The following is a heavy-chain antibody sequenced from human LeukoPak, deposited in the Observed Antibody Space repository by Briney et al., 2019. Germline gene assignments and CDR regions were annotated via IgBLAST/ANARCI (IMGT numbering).Heavy chain of an antibody. CDR1: GYTFTGYY. Sequence: ASVKVSCKASGYTFTGYYMHWVRQAPGQGLEWMGWINPNGGGTNYAQKFQGRVTMTRDTSISTAYMELSRLRSDDTAVYYCARDMHSSSWCTVGYWGQGTLVTVSS. CDR3: ARDMHSSSWCTVGY. D-gene: IGHD6-13*01. J-gene: IGHJ4*02. V-gene: IGHV1-2*02. CDR2: INPNGGGT.